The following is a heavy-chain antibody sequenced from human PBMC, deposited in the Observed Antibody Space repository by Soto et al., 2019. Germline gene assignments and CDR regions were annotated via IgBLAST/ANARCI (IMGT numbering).Heavy chain of an antibody. V-gene: IGHV2-5*02. CDR1: GLSLSTSGVG. CDR3: AHSDYCGSASLDY. Sequence: QITLKESGPTLVQPTQTLTLTCTFSGLSLSTSGVGVAWIRQPPGKALEWLAIIYWDDDKRCRPSLKNRVTITKDTSRNQVVLTMTNMDPVDTATYYCAHSDYCGSASLDYWGQGTLVTVSS. J-gene: IGHJ4*02. CDR2: IYWDDDK. D-gene: IGHD3-10*01.